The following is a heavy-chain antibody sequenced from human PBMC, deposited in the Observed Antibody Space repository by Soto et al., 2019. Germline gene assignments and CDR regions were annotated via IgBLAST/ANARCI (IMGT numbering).Heavy chain of an antibody. D-gene: IGHD3-3*01. J-gene: IGHJ4*02. CDR3: ARASPVLRFFDY. CDR1: GYSISSGYY. CDR2: IYHSGST. Sequence: SETLSLTCAVSGYSISSGYYWGWIRQPPGKGLEWIGSIYHSGSTYYNPSLKSRVTISVDTSKNQYSLKLSSVTAADTAVYYCARASPVLRFFDYWGQGTLVTVSS. V-gene: IGHV4-38-2*01.